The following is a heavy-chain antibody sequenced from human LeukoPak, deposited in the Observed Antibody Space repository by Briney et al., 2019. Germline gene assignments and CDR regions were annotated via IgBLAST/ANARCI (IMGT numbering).Heavy chain of an antibody. CDR1: GYTFTSYG. CDR3: ARDSYGDYVRGYYYGMDV. Sequence: ASVKVSCKASGYTFTSYGISWVRQAPGQGLEWMGWISAYNGNTNYAQKLQGRVTMTTDTSTSTAYMELRSLRSDDTAVYYCARDSYGDYVRGYYYGMDVWGRGTTVTVSS. D-gene: IGHD4-17*01. CDR2: ISAYNGNT. V-gene: IGHV1-18*01. J-gene: IGHJ6*02.